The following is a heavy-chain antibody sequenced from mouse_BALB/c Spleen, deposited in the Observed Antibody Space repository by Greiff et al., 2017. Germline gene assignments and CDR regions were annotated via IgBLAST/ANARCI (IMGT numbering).Heavy chain of an antibody. CDR2: ISSGSSTI. D-gene: IGHD1-1*01. Sequence: EVHLVESGGGLVQPGGSRKLSCAASGFTFSSFGMHWVRQAPEKGLEWVAYISSGSSTIYYADTVKGRFTISRDNPKNTLFLQMTSLRSEDTAMYYCARYGSSYAMDYWGQGTSVTVSS. V-gene: IGHV5-17*02. CDR3: ARYGSSYAMDY. CDR1: GFTFSSFG. J-gene: IGHJ4*01.